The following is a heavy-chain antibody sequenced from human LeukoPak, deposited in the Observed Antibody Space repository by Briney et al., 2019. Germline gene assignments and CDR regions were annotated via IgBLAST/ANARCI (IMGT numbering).Heavy chain of an antibody. J-gene: IGHJ4*02. CDR1: GGSISGGDYY. CDR2: IYCSGST. CDR3: ARHGPQWLAAFDY. D-gene: IGHD6-19*01. Sequence: PSETLSLTCTVPGGSISGGDYYWSWIRQHPGKGLEWIGYIYCSGSTYYNPSLKSRLTISVDTSKSQFSLKLTSVTAADTAVYYCARHGPQWLAAFDYWGQGTLVTVSA. V-gene: IGHV4-31*03.